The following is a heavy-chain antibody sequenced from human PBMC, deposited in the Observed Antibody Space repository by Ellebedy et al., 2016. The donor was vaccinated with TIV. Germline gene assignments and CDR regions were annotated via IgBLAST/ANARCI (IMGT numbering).Heavy chain of an antibody. CDR3: ASGYCGGDCYSSGAFDI. CDR2: IYSGGST. Sequence: GGSLRLXXAASGFTVSSSYMSWVRQAPGKGLEWVSVIYSGGSTYYADSVKGRFTISRHNSKNTLYLQMNSLRAEDTAVYYCASGYCGGDCYSSGAFDIWGLGTMVTVSS. CDR1: GFTVSSSY. D-gene: IGHD2-21*02. V-gene: IGHV3-53*04. J-gene: IGHJ3*02.